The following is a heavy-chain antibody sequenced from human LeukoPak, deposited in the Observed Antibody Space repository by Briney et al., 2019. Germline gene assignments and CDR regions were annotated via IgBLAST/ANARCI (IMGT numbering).Heavy chain of an antibody. V-gene: IGHV5-51*06. CDR3: VKGWRGSLYDPADH. J-gene: IGHJ5*02. Sequence: GDSLKISCKASGYTFTDYWIGWVRQKSGKGLEWLAVIHPADSDSRYSPSFQGQVFISVDRSMNTAYLQWSSLKASDSAVYYCVKGWRGSLYDPADHWGQGTLATVSP. CDR1: GYTFTDYW. D-gene: IGHD2-8*01. CDR2: IHPADSDS.